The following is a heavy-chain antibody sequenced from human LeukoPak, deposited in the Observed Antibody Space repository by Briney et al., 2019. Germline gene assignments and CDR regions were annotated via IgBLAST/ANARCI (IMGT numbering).Heavy chain of an antibody. Sequence: ASVKVSCKASGYTFTGYYMHWVRQAPGQGLEWMGWINPNTGGTNYAQKFQGRVTMTRDTSISTAYMELSRLRSDDTAVYYCARVNFDWLLSDFDFWGQGTLVTVSS. CDR3: ARVNFDWLLSDFDF. J-gene: IGHJ4*02. V-gene: IGHV1-2*02. D-gene: IGHD3-9*01. CDR1: GYTFTGYY. CDR2: INPNTGGT.